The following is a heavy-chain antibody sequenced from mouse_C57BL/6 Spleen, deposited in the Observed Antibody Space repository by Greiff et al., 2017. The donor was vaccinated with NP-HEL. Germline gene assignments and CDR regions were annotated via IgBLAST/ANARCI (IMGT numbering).Heavy chain of an antibody. Sequence: EVQGVESGGGLVQPGGSLSLSCAASGFTFTDYYMSWVRQPPGKALEWLGFIRNKANGYTTEYSASVKGRFTISRDNSQSILYLQMNALRAEDSATYYCARFPSSYCGSSLYFDYWGQGTTLTVSS. J-gene: IGHJ2*01. D-gene: IGHD1-1*01. CDR1: GFTFTDYY. CDR2: IRNKANGYTT. V-gene: IGHV7-3*01. CDR3: ARFPSSYCGSSLYFDY.